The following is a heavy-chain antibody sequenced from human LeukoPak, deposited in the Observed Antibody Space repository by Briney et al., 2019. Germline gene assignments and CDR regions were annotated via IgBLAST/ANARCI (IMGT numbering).Heavy chain of an antibody. V-gene: IGHV4-39*02. J-gene: IGHJ3*02. Sequence: SETLSLTCTVSGGSISSSSYYWGWIRQPPGKGLEWIGSIYYSGSTYYNPSLKSRVTISVDTSKNQFSLKLSSVTAADTAEYYCARDFSAAFDIWGQGTMVTVSS. D-gene: IGHD2/OR15-2a*01. CDR2: IYYSGST. CDR3: ARDFSAAFDI. CDR1: GGSISSSSYY.